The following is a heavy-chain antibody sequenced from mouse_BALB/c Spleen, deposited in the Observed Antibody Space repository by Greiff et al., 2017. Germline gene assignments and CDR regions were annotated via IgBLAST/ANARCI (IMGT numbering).Heavy chain of an antibody. CDR2: ISSGGST. CDR3: ARDDYYGSSYEAWFAY. CDR1: GFTFSSYA. V-gene: IGHV5-6-5*01. Sequence: EVQLVESGGGLVKPGGSLKLSCAASGFTFSSYAMSWVRQTPEKRLEWVASISSGGSTYYPDSVKGRFTISRDNARNILYLQMSSLRSEDTAMYYCARDDYYGSSYEAWFAYWGQGTLVTVSA. J-gene: IGHJ3*01. D-gene: IGHD1-1*01.